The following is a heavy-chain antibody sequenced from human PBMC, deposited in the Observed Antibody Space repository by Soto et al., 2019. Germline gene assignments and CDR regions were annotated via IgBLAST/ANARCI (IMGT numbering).Heavy chain of an antibody. D-gene: IGHD6-19*01. CDR1: GGTFSSYS. J-gene: IGHJ4*02. CDR3: ARAVAVPADFDY. Sequence: GASVKVSCKASGGTFSSYSISWVRQAPGQGLEWMGRIIPILGIANYAQKFQGRVTITADKSTSTAYMELSSLRSEDTAVYYCARAVAVPADFDYWGQGTLVTVSS. CDR2: IIPILGIA. V-gene: IGHV1-69*04.